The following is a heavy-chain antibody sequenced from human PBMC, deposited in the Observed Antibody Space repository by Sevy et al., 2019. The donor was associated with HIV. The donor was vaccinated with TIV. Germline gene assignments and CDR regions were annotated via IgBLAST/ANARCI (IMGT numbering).Heavy chain of an antibody. J-gene: IGHJ4*02. CDR1: GYYFTGYY. CDR3: ARSVYGSGTYLNDY. CDR2: ITPNGGGT. D-gene: IGHD3-10*01. V-gene: IGHV1-2*02. Sequence: ASVKVSYKASGYYFTGYYVHWVRQAPGQGLEWMGWITPNGGGTNIGQKFHGRVTMSRDTSITTAYMELIRLRSNDTGVYYCARSVYGSGTYLNDYWGQGTLVTVSS.